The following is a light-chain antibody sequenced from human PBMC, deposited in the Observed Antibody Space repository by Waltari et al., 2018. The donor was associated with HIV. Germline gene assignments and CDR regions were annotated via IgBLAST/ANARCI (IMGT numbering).Light chain of an antibody. Sequence: QSALTQPPSASGSPGQSVTISCTGASIDLGFYNSVSWYQQRPGKAPKVIISEVSKRSSGVPNRFSGSTSGNTASLTVSGLQADDEAEYFCSFYGGSNILVFGGGTKLTVL. CDR3: SFYGGSNILV. CDR2: EVS. V-gene: IGLV2-8*01. J-gene: IGLJ2*01. CDR1: SIDLGFYNS.